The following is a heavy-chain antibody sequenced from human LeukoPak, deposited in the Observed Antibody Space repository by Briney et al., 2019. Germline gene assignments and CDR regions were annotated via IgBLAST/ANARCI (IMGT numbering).Heavy chain of an antibody. J-gene: IGHJ3*02. CDR2: ISYDGSNK. CDR3: ARADGVGGFDI. D-gene: IGHD2-2*01. CDR1: GFTFSNYA. V-gene: IGHV3-30*14. Sequence: PGRSLRLSCVASGFTFSNYAMHWVRQAPGKGLEWVAVISYDGSNKYYADSVKGRFTISRDNSKNTLYLQMNSLRAEDTAVYYCARADGVGGFDIWGQGTMVTVSS.